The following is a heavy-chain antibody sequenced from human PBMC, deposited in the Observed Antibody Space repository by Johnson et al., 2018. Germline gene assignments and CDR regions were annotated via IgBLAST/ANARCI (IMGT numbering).Heavy chain of an antibody. CDR3: ANDGFSYGYPFDI. V-gene: IGHV3-74*02. CDR1: GFTFSSYL. Sequence: VQLVESGGGLVQPGGSLRLSCAASGFTFSSYLMHWVRQAPGKGLVWVSRINSAGSTTNYADFVKGRFTIARDNAKNTLYLQINSLRAEDTAVDYCANDGFSYGYPFDIWGQGTMVIVSS. CDR2: INSAGSTT. D-gene: IGHD5-18*01. J-gene: IGHJ3*02.